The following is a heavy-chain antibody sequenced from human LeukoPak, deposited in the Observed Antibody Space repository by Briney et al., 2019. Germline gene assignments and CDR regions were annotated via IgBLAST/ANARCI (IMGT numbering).Heavy chain of an antibody. D-gene: IGHD2-2*01. Sequence: GGSLRLSCAASGFTFSDYYMSWIRQAPGKGLEWVSYISSSGSTIYYADPVKGRFTISRDNAKNSLYLQMNSLKAEDTAVYYCAGYCSSTSCSGGYWGQGTLVTVSS. CDR1: GFTFSDYY. V-gene: IGHV3-11*01. CDR2: ISSSGSTI. CDR3: AGYCSSTSCSGGY. J-gene: IGHJ4*02.